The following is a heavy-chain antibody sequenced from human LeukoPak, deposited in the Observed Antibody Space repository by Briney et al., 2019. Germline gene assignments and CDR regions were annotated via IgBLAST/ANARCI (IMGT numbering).Heavy chain of an antibody. CDR1: GFTFDDYA. D-gene: IGHD4-17*01. CDR2: ISWNSGSI. CDR3: AKDGTVTPGGPIDY. J-gene: IGHJ4*02. Sequence: PWGSLRLSCAASGFTFDDYAMHWVRQAPGKGLEWVSGISWNSGSIGYADSVKGRFTISRDNAKNSLYLQMNSLRAEDTALYYCAKDGTVTPGGPIDYWGQGTLVTVSS. V-gene: IGHV3-9*01.